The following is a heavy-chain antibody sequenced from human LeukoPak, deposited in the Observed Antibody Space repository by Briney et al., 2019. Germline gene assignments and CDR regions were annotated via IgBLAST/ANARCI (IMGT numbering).Heavy chain of an antibody. D-gene: IGHD2-2*01. CDR3: ARASADGDWRYYMDV. CDR1: GGSISSYY. Sequence: SETLSLTCTVSGGSISSYYWSWIRQPAGKGLEWIGRIDTSGSTNYNPSLKSRVTMSVDTSKNQFSLKLSSVTAADTAVYYCARASADGDWRYYMDVWGKETTVTISS. V-gene: IGHV4-4*07. J-gene: IGHJ6*03. CDR2: IDTSGST.